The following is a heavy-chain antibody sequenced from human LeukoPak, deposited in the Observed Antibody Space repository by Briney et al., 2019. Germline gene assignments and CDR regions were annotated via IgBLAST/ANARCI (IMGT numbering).Heavy chain of an antibody. CDR1: GYTFTGYY. J-gene: IGHJ4*02. Sequence: ASVKVSCKASGYTFTGYYMHWVRQAPGQGLEWMGWINPNSGGTNYAQKFQGRVTMTRDTSISTAYMELSRLRSDDTAVYYCARPQTRYCSSTSCYTLDYWGQGTLVTVSS. CDR2: INPNSGGT. CDR3: ARPQTRYCSSTSCYTLDY. V-gene: IGHV1-2*02. D-gene: IGHD2-2*02.